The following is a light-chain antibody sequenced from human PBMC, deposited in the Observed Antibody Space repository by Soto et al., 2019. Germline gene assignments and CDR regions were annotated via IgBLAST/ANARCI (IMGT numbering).Light chain of an antibody. CDR2: DVS. CDR1: SSDVGGYNY. J-gene: IGLJ2*01. Sequence: QSVLTQPASVSGSPGPSITISCTGTSSDVGGYNYVSWYQQHPGKAPKLMIYDVSNRPSGVSNRFSGSKSGNTASLTISGLQAEDEADYYCSSYTSSSHVVFGGGTQLTVL. V-gene: IGLV2-14*01. CDR3: SSYTSSSHVV.